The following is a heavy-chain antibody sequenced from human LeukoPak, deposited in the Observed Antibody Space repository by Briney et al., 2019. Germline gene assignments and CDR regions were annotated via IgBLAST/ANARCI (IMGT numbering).Heavy chain of an antibody. D-gene: IGHD2/OR15-2a*01. CDR2: IYTSGST. V-gene: IGHV4-4*07. J-gene: IGHJ6*03. Sequence: ASETLSLTCTVSGGSISSYYWSWIRQPAGKGLEWIGRIYTSGSTNYNPSLKSRVTMSVDTSKNQFSLKLSSVTAADTAVYYCARVGFYGRYYYYYYMDVWGKGTTVTISS. CDR1: GGSISSYY. CDR3: ARVGFYGRYYYYYYMDV.